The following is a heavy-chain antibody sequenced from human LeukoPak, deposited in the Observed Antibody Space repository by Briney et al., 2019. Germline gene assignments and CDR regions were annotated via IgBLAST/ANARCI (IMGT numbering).Heavy chain of an antibody. CDR1: GFTFSSYE. Sequence: GGSLRLSCAASGFTFSSYEMNWVRQAPGKGLEWVSYISSSGSTIYYADSVKGRFTISRDNAKNSLYLQMNSLRAEDTAVYYCASRYSSSWYYYYYYMDVWGKGTTVTVSS. V-gene: IGHV3-48*03. CDR2: ISSSGSTI. J-gene: IGHJ6*03. CDR3: ASRYSSSWYYYYYYMDV. D-gene: IGHD6-13*01.